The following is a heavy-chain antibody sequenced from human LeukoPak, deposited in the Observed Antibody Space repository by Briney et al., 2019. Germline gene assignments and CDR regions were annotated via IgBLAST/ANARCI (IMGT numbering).Heavy chain of an antibody. J-gene: IGHJ4*02. CDR1: GGSISSYY. CDR2: IYTSGST. CDR3: ARGYCSGGSCLGYFDY. D-gene: IGHD2-15*01. V-gene: IGHV4-4*07. Sequence: PSETLSLTCTVSGGSISSYYWSWIRQPAGKGLEWFGRIYTSGSTNYNPSLRSRVTMSVDTSKNQFSLKLSSVTAADTAVYYCARGYCSGGSCLGYFDYWGQGTLVTVSS.